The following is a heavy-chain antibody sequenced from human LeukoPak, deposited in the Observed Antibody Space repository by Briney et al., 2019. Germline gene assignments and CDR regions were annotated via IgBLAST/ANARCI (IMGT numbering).Heavy chain of an antibody. Sequence: SVKVSCKASGGTFSSYAISWVRQAPGQGLEWMGGIITIFGTENYAQKSQDRVTITAGETTSTAYMELSSLISEDTAVYYCARAHYDILTGASDYYYGMDVWGKGTTVTVSS. CDR1: GGTFSSYA. CDR2: IITIFGTE. V-gene: IGHV1-69*01. CDR3: ARAHYDILTGASDYYYGMDV. J-gene: IGHJ6*04. D-gene: IGHD3-9*01.